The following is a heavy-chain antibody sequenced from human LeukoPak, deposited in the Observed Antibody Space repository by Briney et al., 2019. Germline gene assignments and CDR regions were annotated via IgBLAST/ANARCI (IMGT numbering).Heavy chain of an antibody. CDR1: GGSISGYY. CDR3: ARGTTAASLIWYFDL. V-gene: IGHV4-59*01. D-gene: IGHD6-6*01. CDR2: IYFSGSS. J-gene: IGHJ2*01. Sequence: SETLSLTCTVSGGSISGYYWSRIRQPPGKGLEWIGYIYFSGSSKYNPSLKSRVTMSVATSKNQFSLNLSSVTAADTAVYYCARGTTAASLIWYFDLWGRGTLVTVSS.